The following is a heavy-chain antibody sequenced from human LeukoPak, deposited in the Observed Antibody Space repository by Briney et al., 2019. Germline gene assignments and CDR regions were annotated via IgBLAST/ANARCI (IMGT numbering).Heavy chain of an antibody. CDR2: IIPIFGTA. J-gene: IGHJ6*03. D-gene: IGHD3-10*01. V-gene: IGHV1-69*13. CDR3: ARMGRVLHGVYYYYYYMDV. CDR1: GGTFSSYA. Sequence: SVKVSCNASGGTFSSYAISWVRQAPGQGLEWMGGIIPIFGTANYAQKFQGRVTITADEPTSTAYMELSSLRSEDTAVYYCARMGRVLHGVYYYYYYMDVWGKGTTVTLSS.